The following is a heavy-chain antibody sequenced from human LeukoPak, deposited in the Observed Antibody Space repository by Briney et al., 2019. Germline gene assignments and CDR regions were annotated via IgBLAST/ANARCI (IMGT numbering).Heavy chain of an antibody. J-gene: IGHJ3*02. V-gene: IGHV1-46*01. Sequence: ASVKVSCKASGYTCSSYYMHWVRQAPGQGLEWMGIINPSGGSTSYAQKFQGRVTMTRDTSTSTVYMELSSLRSEDTAVYYCAREDTAMVRAFDIWGQGTMVTVSS. CDR3: AREDTAMVRAFDI. D-gene: IGHD5-18*01. CDR1: GYTCSSYY. CDR2: INPSGGST.